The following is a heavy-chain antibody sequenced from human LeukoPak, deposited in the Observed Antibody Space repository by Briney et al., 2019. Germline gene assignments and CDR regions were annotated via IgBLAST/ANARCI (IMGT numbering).Heavy chain of an antibody. CDR2: FSPDGI. CDR1: GFTFSTFA. CDR3: AKDYARGGCSLAHCNPIDS. Sequence: GGSLRLSCAASGFTFSTFAMTWVRQAPGKGLECVSTFSPDGIHYADSVKGRFAISRDDSMSTLFLQMNSLRAEDTAIYYCAKDYARGGCSLAHCNPIDSWGQGTLVTVSS. J-gene: IGHJ4*02. V-gene: IGHV3-23*01. D-gene: IGHD2-15*01.